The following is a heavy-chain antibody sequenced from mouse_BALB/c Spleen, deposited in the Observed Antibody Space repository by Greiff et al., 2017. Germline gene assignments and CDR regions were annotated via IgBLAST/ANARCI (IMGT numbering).Heavy chain of an antibody. D-gene: IGHD2-3*01. Sequence: EVKVEESGGGLVQPGGSRKLSCAASGFTFSSFGMHWVRQAPEKGLEWVAYISSGSSTIYYADTVKGRFTISRDNPKNTLFLQMTSLRSEDTAMYYCARSEDGYYEGAMDYWGQGTSVTVSS. CDR1: GFTFSSFG. V-gene: IGHV5-17*02. CDR3: ARSEDGYYEGAMDY. CDR2: ISSGSSTI. J-gene: IGHJ4*01.